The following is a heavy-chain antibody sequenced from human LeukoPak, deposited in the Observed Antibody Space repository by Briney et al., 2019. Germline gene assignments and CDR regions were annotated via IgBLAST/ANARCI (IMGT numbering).Heavy chain of an antibody. Sequence: PGGSLRLSCVASGFYFNTYSLNWVRRAPGKGLEWVASISSSSNYIRYADSMKGRVTISRDNAKNSLYLQMDSLRVDDTAVYYCARPLRGSYAMDVWGLGTTVIVSS. CDR1: GFYFNTYS. D-gene: IGHD3-10*01. CDR3: ARPLRGSYAMDV. CDR2: ISSSSNYI. J-gene: IGHJ6*02. V-gene: IGHV3-21*06.